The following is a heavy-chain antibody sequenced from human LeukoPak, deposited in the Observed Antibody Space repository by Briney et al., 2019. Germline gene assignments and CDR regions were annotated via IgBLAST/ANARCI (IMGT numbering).Heavy chain of an antibody. Sequence: PSETLSLTCAVHDGPFSGYYWSWIRQPPGKGLEWIGEINHGGITNYNPSLKSRVTISVDTSQNQFSLRLSSLTAADTAVYYCARGGYYGSGSYYDSGCYYNYYFDPWGQGTLATVSS. D-gene: IGHD3-10*01. J-gene: IGHJ5*02. CDR1: DGPFSGYY. CDR3: ARGGYYGSGSYYDSGCYYNYYFDP. V-gene: IGHV4-34*01. CDR2: INHGGIT.